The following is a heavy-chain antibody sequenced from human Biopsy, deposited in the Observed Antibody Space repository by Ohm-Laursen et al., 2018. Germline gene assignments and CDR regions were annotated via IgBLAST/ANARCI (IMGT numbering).Heavy chain of an antibody. V-gene: IGHV1-46*01. D-gene: IGHD3-22*01. CDR2: INPNNDNT. CDR3: ARGPRGLVVITTTALYFDY. CDR1: GYTFTSYY. Sequence: VKVSCKASGYTFTSYYLHWVRQAPGQGLEWMGRINPNNDNTAYAQKFQGRITMTKDTSTSTVYMDLSSLTFDDSAVYYCARGPRGLVVITTTALYFDYWGQGNLVTVSS. J-gene: IGHJ4*02.